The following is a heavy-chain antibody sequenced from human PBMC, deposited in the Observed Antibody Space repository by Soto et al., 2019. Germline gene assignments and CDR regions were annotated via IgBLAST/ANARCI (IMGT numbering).Heavy chain of an antibody. CDR3: ARGDGRGSTGLYYYYGMDV. CDR1: GFTFNNYF. V-gene: IGHV1-46*02. J-gene: IGHJ6*02. CDR2: ISPYDGST. Sequence: QVQLVQSGAEVKKPGASVKVSCKASGFTFNNYFFHWVRQAPRQGLEWMGIISPYDGSTNYEQSLQGRVTMTSDTSTSTVYMELSSLRSEDTAVYYCARGDGRGSTGLYYYYGMDVWGHGTTVTVSS. D-gene: IGHD1-26*01.